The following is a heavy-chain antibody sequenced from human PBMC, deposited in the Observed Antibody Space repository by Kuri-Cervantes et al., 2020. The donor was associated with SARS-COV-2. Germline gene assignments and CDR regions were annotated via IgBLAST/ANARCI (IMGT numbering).Heavy chain of an antibody. CDR2: IYYSGST. Sequence: GSLRLSCTVSGGSISSSSYYWGWIRQPPGKGLEWIGSIYYSGSTYYNPSLKSRVTISVDTSKNQFPPKLSSVTAADTAVYYCARLVPYYDFWSGSYYFDYWGQGTLVTVSS. V-gene: IGHV4-39*01. J-gene: IGHJ4*02. CDR1: GGSISSSSYY. CDR3: ARLVPYYDFWSGSYYFDY. D-gene: IGHD3-3*01.